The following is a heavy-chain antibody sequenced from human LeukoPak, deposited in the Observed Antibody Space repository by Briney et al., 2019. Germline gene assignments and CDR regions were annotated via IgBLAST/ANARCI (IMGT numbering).Heavy chain of an antibody. J-gene: IGHJ4*02. D-gene: IGHD3-10*01. CDR3: AKDKVTMVRGVGFYFDY. Sequence: GGSLRLSCAASGFSVSNNYVSWVRQAPGKGLEWVSVLYSGGTTYYADSVKGRFTISRDNSKNTLYLQMNSLRAEDTAVYYCAKDKVTMVRGVGFYFDYWGQGTLVTVSS. V-gene: IGHV3-66*02. CDR2: LYSGGTT. CDR1: GFSVSNNY.